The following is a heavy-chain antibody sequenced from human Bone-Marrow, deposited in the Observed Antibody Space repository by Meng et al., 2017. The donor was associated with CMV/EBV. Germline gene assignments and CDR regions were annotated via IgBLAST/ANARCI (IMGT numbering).Heavy chain of an antibody. D-gene: IGHD2-21*01. V-gene: IGHV3-30*03. Sequence: GESLKISCAASGFTFSSYSMNWVRQAPGKGLEWVSYIYSDGMTKWYAGFVRGRFTISRDTSRNTVFLEMNSLRRDDTAVYYCARGIYSAFDIWGQGTMVTVSS. CDR3: ARGIYSAFDI. J-gene: IGHJ3*02. CDR1: GFTFSSYS. CDR2: IYSDGMTK.